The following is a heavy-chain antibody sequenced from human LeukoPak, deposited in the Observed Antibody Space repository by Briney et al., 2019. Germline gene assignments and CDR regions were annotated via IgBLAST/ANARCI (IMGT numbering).Heavy chain of an antibody. D-gene: IGHD3-3*01. J-gene: IGHJ4*02. CDR2: ISGSGGST. V-gene: IGHV3-23*01. CDR3: AKDATYYDFWSGYYTETERLSYYFDY. CDR1: GFTFSSYA. Sequence: PGGSLRLSCAASGFTFSSYAMSWVRQAPGKGLEWVSAISGSGGSTYYADSVKGRFTISRDNSKNTLYLRMNSLRAEDTAVYYCAKDATYYDFWSGYYTETERLSYYFDYWGQGTLVTVSS.